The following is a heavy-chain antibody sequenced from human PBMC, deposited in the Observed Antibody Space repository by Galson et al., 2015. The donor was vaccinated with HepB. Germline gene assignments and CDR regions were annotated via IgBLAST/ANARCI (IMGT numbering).Heavy chain of an antibody. CDR3: ARGSEDSYGSFDY. J-gene: IGHJ4*02. Sequence: LSLTCTVSGGSLGSGGYYWGWIRQHPGKGLEWIGYTHYSGSTYYNPSLGGRLTISEGMSKNQFSLKLSSVTAADTAIYYCARGSEDSYGSFDYWGQGTLVTVSS. D-gene: IGHD5-18*01. CDR1: GGSLGSGGYY. CDR2: THYSGST. V-gene: IGHV4-31*03.